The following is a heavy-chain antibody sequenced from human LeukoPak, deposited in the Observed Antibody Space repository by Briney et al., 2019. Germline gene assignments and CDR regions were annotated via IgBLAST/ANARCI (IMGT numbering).Heavy chain of an antibody. J-gene: IGHJ3*02. D-gene: IGHD5-18*01. V-gene: IGHV4-59*08. CDR3: ARVTPDAFDI. Sequence: SETLSLTCTVSGGSISSYYWSWIRQPPGKGLEWIGYIYYSGSANYNPSLKSRVTISVDTSKNQFSLKLSSVTAADTAVYYCARVTPDAFDIWGQGTMVTVSS. CDR2: IYYSGSA. CDR1: GGSISSYY.